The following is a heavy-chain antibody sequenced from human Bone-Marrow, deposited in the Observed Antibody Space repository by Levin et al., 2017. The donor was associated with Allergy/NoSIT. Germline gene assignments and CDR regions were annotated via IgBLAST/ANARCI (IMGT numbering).Heavy chain of an antibody. J-gene: IGHJ6*02. V-gene: IGHV3-11*01. CDR1: GFTFSDYY. D-gene: IGHD6-19*01. CDR2: ISSSGSTI. CDR3: ATWPIAVAAFGYYYYGMDV. Sequence: GGSLRLSCAASGFTFSDYYMSWIRQAPGKGLEWVSYISSSGSTIYYADSVKGRFTISRDNAKNSLYLQMNSLRAEDTAVYYCATWPIAVAAFGYYYYGMDVWGQGTTVTVSS.